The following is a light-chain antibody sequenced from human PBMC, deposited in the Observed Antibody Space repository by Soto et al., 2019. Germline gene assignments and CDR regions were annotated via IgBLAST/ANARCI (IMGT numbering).Light chain of an antibody. V-gene: IGLV2-14*01. CDR3: TSYTGSSTHV. CDR1: SSDVGGYNY. Sequence: QSALTQPASVSGSPGQSITISCTGTSSDVGGYNYVSWYQQHTGKAPKLMIYDVSNRPSGVSNRFSGSKSGNTASLTISGLQAEDEADYYCTSYTGSSTHVFGTGTKLTVL. J-gene: IGLJ1*01. CDR2: DVS.